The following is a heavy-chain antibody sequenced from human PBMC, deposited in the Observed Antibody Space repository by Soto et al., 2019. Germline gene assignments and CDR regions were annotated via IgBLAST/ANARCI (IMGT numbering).Heavy chain of an antibody. Sequence: PGGSLRLSCAASGFTFSSYGMHWVRQAPGKGLEWVAVISYDGSNKYYADSVKGRFTISRDNSKNTLYLQMNSLRAEDTAVYYCAKDHYYDSSGSRYYFDYWGQGTLVTVSS. D-gene: IGHD3-22*01. CDR3: AKDHYYDSSGSRYYFDY. V-gene: IGHV3-30*18. CDR1: GFTFSSYG. CDR2: ISYDGSNK. J-gene: IGHJ4*02.